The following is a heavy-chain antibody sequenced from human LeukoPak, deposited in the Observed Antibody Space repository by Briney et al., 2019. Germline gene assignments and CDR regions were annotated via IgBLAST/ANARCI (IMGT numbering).Heavy chain of an antibody. CDR1: GYTFTSYD. V-gene: IGHV1-8*01. D-gene: IGHD3-22*01. CDR2: MNPNSGNT. J-gene: IGHJ4*02. Sequence: ASVKVSCKASGYTFTSYDINWVRQATGQGLEWMGWMNPNSGNTGYAQKFQGRATMTRNTSISTAYMELSSLRSEDTAVYYCARGSEYDSSGFANYWGQGTLVTVSS. CDR3: ARGSEYDSSGFANY.